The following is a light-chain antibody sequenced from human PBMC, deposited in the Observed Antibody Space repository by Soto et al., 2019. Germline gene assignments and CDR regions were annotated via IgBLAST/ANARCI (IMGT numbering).Light chain of an antibody. CDR2: AAS. Sequence: QMTQSPSSLSASVGEKIIITCRASRDVGSDVSWYQQKPGQAPKLLIYAASNLYTGVPSRFSGSRSGTEFTLTISSLQPDDFATYYCQQHNTYPLTFGGGTKVDIK. CDR3: QQHNTYPLT. V-gene: IGKV1-17*01. CDR1: RDVGSD. J-gene: IGKJ4*01.